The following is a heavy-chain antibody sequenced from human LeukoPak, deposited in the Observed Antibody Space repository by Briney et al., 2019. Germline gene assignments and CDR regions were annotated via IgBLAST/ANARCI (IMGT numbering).Heavy chain of an antibody. Sequence: GGSLRLSCAASGFTFSSYSMNWVRQAPGKGLEWVSSISSSSSYIYYADSVKGRFTISRDNAKTSLYLQMNSLRAEDTAVYYCARDGPLNYDFWSGSCPFDYWGQGTLVTVSS. CDR2: ISSSSSYI. V-gene: IGHV3-21*01. D-gene: IGHD3-3*01. CDR1: GFTFSSYS. CDR3: ARDGPLNYDFWSGSCPFDY. J-gene: IGHJ4*02.